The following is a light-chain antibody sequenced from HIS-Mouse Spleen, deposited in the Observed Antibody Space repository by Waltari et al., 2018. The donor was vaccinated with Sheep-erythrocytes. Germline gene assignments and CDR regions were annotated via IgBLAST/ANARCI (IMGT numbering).Light chain of an antibody. V-gene: IGLV2-11*01. CDR1: SSHFGGYNY. CDR3: CSYAGSYNYV. Sequence: QSALTQPRSVSGSPGPSVTLSCPGTSSHFGGYNYVSLYQPHPGKPPKLMIYDVSNRPSGSLDRLSGSKTGNTAALTISGLQAEDEADYYCCSYAGSYNYVFGTGTKVTVL. CDR2: DVS. J-gene: IGLJ1*01.